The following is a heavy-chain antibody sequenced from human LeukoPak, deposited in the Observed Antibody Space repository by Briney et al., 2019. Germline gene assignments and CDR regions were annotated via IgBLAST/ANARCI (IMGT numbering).Heavy chain of an antibody. CDR3: ARGVYYGDLDY. CDR1: GGSISSYY. CDR2: IYYSGST. D-gene: IGHD4-17*01. V-gene: IGHV4-59*08. Sequence: SETLSLTCTVSGGSISSYYWSWIRQPPGKGLEWIGYIYYSGSTNYNPSLKSRVTISVDTSKNQFSLKLSSVTAADTAVYYCARGVYYGDLDYWGQGTLVTVSS. J-gene: IGHJ4*02.